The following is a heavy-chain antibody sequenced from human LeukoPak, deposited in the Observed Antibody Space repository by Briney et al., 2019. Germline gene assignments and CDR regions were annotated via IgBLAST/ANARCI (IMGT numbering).Heavy chain of an antibody. CDR2: IKSKTDGGTT. Sequence: GGSLRLSCAASGFTFSDAWMSWVRQAPGKGLEWVGRIKSKTDGGTTEYAALVRGRFTISRDDSRNTLYLQMNSLNTEDTAVYYCSITTFDYWGQGTLVTVSS. V-gene: IGHV3-15*01. CDR1: GFTFSDAW. J-gene: IGHJ4*02. CDR3: SITTFDY. D-gene: IGHD1-14*01.